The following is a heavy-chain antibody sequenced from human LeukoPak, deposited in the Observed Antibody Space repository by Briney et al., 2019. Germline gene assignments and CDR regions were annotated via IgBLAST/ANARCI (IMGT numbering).Heavy chain of an antibody. V-gene: IGHV1-2*02. CDR1: GYTFTGYY. Sequence: ASVKVSCKASGYTFTGYYMHWVRQAPGQGLEWMGWINPNSGGTNYAQKFQGRVTMTRDTSISTAYMELSMLRSDDTAVYYCARDRGYDSSGYQYYFDYWGQGTLVTVSS. CDR3: ARDRGYDSSGYQYYFDY. D-gene: IGHD3-22*01. J-gene: IGHJ4*02. CDR2: INPNSGGT.